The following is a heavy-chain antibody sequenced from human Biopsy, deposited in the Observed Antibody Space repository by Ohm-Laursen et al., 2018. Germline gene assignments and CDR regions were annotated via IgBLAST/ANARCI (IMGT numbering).Heavy chain of an antibody. Sequence: GTLSLTCPVSGGSISNNNYYWGWIRQPPGKGLEWIGSIFYRGSTHYKPSLKSRVNISVDTSKNQFSLKLNSVTAADTSVYYCARDYDTSGYYYVSWGQGTLVTVSS. CDR2: IFYRGST. V-gene: IGHV4-39*01. D-gene: IGHD3-22*01. J-gene: IGHJ5*02. CDR1: GGSISNNNYY. CDR3: ARDYDTSGYYYVS.